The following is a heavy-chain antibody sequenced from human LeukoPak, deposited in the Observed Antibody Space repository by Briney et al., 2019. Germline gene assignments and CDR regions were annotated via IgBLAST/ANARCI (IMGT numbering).Heavy chain of an antibody. Sequence: GGSLRLSCEASGLSFSNYWMHWVRQAPGKGLEWVAVISYDGSNKYYADSVKGRFTISRDNSKNTLCLQVNSLRAEDMAVYYCARYSSSYQGGFDYWGQGTLVTVSS. V-gene: IGHV3-30*03. CDR1: GLSFSNYW. D-gene: IGHD6-13*01. CDR2: ISYDGSNK. CDR3: ARYSSSYQGGFDY. J-gene: IGHJ4*02.